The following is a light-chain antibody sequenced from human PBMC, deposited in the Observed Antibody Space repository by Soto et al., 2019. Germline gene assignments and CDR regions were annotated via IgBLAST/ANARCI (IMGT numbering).Light chain of an antibody. V-gene: IGKV3-11*01. J-gene: IGKJ4*01. Sequence: EIVLTQSPATLSLFPGERATLSCRASQSVRTYLAWYQQKPGQAPRLLISGASNRATGIPDRFSGSGSGTEFTLTISSLEAEDFAVYCCHQRSNWPRTFGGGTKVAIK. CDR3: HQRSNWPRT. CDR2: GAS. CDR1: QSVRTY.